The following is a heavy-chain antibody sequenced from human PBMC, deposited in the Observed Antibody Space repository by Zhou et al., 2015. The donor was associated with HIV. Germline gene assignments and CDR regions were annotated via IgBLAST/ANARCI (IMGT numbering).Heavy chain of an antibody. D-gene: IGHD5-18*01. CDR1: GGTFSSYA. J-gene: IGHJ6*02. V-gene: IGHV1-69*01. CDR3: ARDPVDTAMVTYYYYGMDV. CDR2: IIPIFGTA. Sequence: QVQLVQSGAEVKKPGSSVKVSCKASGGTFSSYAISWVRQAPGQGLEWVGGIIPIFGTANYAQKFQGRVTITADESTSTAYMELSSLRSEDTAVYYCARDPVDTAMVTYYYYGMDVWGQGTTGHRLL.